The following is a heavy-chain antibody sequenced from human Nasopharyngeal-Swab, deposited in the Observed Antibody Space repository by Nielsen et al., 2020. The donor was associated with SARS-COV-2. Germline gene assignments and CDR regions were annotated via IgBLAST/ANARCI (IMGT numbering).Heavy chain of an antibody. V-gene: IGHV1-3*01. CDR2: INAGNGNT. CDR1: GYTFNSYA. D-gene: IGHD4-17*01. CDR3: ARGIYGDYLDYFDY. J-gene: IGHJ4*02. Sequence: ASVKVSRKASGYTFNSYAMHWVRQAPGQRLEWMGGINAGNGNTKYSQRFQGRVTITRDTSASTAYMELSSLRSEDTAVYYCARGIYGDYLDYFDYWGQGTLVTVSS.